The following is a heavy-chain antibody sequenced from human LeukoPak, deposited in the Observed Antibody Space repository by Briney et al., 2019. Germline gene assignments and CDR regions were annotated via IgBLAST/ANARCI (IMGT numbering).Heavy chain of an antibody. Sequence: TGGSLRLSCAASGFTFSSYAMTWVRQAPGKGLEWVSAISGGGVSTYYADSVKGRFSISRDNSKNRLYLQMNSLRAEDTAVYYCAKALSSSWYSGYWGQGTVATVSS. V-gene: IGHV3-23*01. CDR2: ISGGGVST. CDR3: AKALSSSWYSGY. J-gene: IGHJ4*02. D-gene: IGHD6-13*01. CDR1: GFTFSSYA.